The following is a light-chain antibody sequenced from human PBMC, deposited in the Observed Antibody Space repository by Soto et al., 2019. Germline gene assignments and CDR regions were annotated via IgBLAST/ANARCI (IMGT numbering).Light chain of an antibody. CDR1: QGVTTN. V-gene: IGKV3-11*01. J-gene: IGKJ5*01. CDR2: DVS. Sequence: EIVMTQSPARLSVSQRERVTLFCRAGQGVTTNFAWYQQKSGQSPRLLIYDVSTRATGVPARFSGSGSGTDFTLTISSLEPEDFAVYYCQQRSNWPITFGQGTRLENK. CDR3: QQRSNWPIT.